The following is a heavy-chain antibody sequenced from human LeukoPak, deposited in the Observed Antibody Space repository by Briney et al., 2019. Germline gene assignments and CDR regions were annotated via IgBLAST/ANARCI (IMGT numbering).Heavy chain of an antibody. CDR3: ARDWRYYDILTGYSYYFDY. Sequence: GASVKVSCKASGYTFTGYYMHWVRQAPGQGLEWMGWINPNSGGTNYAQKFQGRVTMTTDTSTSTAYMELRSLRSDDTAVYYCARDWRYYDILTGYSYYFDYWGQGTLVTVSS. J-gene: IGHJ4*02. D-gene: IGHD3-9*01. CDR1: GYTFTGYY. CDR2: INPNSGGT. V-gene: IGHV1-2*02.